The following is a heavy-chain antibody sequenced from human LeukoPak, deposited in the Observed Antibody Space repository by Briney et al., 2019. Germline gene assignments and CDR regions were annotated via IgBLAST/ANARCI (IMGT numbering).Heavy chain of an antibody. J-gene: IGHJ5*02. Sequence: GGSLRLSCAASGFTFSDNYMSWIRQAPGKGLEWVSFISISGATIHYADSVRGRLTISRDNAKNSLYLQMNSLRAEDTAMYYCARVMTTVTTTWFDPWGQGTLVTVSS. D-gene: IGHD4-17*01. CDR3: ARVMTTVTTTWFDP. CDR1: GFTFSDNY. V-gene: IGHV3-11*01. CDR2: ISISGATI.